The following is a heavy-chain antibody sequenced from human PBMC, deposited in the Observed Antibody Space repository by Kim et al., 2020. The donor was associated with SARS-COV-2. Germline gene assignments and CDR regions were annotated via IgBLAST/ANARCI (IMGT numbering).Heavy chain of an antibody. CDR3: ATYGMDV. CDR1: AFSFSTYS. Sequence: GGSLRLSCEASAFSFSTYSMNWVRQAPGKGLEWVSSSLYPSNTEYYADSVRGRFTISRDNAKSSLYLQMNSLRVEDTAVYYCATYGMDVWGQGTTVTVSS. CDR2: SLYPSNTE. V-gene: IGHV3-48*04. J-gene: IGHJ6*02.